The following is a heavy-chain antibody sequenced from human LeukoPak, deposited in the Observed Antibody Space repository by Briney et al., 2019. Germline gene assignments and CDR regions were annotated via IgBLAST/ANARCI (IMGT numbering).Heavy chain of an antibody. CDR2: ISSSSSYI. CDR3: AKEGNDYLEYFQH. CDR1: GFTFSSYS. J-gene: IGHJ1*01. D-gene: IGHD4-11*01. V-gene: IGHV3-21*01. Sequence: GGSLRLSCAASGFTFSSYSMNWVRQAPGKGLEWVSSISSSSSYIYYADSVKGRFTISRDNSKNTLYLQMNSLRAEDTAVYYCAKEGNDYLEYFQHWGQGTLVTVSS.